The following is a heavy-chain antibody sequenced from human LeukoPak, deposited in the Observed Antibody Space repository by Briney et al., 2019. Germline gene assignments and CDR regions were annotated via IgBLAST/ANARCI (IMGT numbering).Heavy chain of an antibody. Sequence: ASVKVSCKTSGYRFIPFGINWVRQAPGQGLEWMGWINPYNGNRYYAKKFQGRFNMTTDTYTSTVYLELQTLTSDDTAIYYCARFQASEFRGFDHWGQGTLITVSS. CDR1: GYRFIPFG. D-gene: IGHD3-10*01. CDR3: ARFQASEFRGFDH. J-gene: IGHJ4*02. CDR2: INPYNGNR. V-gene: IGHV1-18*01.